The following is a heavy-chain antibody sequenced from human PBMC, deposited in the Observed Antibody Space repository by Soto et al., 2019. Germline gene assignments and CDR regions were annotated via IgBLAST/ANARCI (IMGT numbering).Heavy chain of an antibody. CDR1: GGSISSYY. CDR3: ASAIQLWQYFDY. CDR2: IYYSGST. Sequence: SETLSLTCTVSGGSISSYYWSWIRQPPGKGLEWIGYIYYSGSTNYNPSLKSRVTISVDTSTNQFSLKLSSVTAADTAMYYWASAIQLWQYFDYWGQGTLVTVSS. D-gene: IGHD5-18*01. J-gene: IGHJ4*02. V-gene: IGHV4-59*01.